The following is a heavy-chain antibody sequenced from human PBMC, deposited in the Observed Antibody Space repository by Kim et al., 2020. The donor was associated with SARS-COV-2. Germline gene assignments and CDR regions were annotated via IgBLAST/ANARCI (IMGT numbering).Heavy chain of an antibody. V-gene: IGHV3-33*01. J-gene: IGHJ6*02. CDR1: GFTFSSYG. Sequence: GGSLRLSCAASGFTFSSYGMHWVRQAPGKGLEWVAVIWYDGSNKYYADSVKGRFTISRDNSKNTLYLQMNSLRAEDTAVYYCARDYSYYDFWSGFGSVENMRNGMDVWGQGTTVTVSS. D-gene: IGHD3-3*01. CDR3: ARDYSYYDFWSGFGSVENMRNGMDV. CDR2: IWYDGSNK.